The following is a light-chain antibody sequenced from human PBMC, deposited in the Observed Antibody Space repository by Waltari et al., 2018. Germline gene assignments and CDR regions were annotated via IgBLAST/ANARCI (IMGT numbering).Light chain of an antibody. V-gene: IGLV3-27*01. CDR2: KDT. Sequence: SYELTQPSSVSVSPGQTAMITCSGDLLAKKYARWFQQKPGQAPVLVIYKDTERPSGIPERFSGSSSGTTVTLTTSGAQVEDEADYYCYSAADNNWVFGGGTKLTVL. J-gene: IGLJ3*02. CDR3: YSAADNNWV. CDR1: LLAKKY.